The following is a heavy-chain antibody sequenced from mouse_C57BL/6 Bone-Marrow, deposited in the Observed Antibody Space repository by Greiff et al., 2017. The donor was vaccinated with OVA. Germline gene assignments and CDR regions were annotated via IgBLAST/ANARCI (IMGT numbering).Heavy chain of an antibody. D-gene: IGHD1-1*01. V-gene: IGHV2-5*01. CDR1: GFSLTSYG. J-gene: IGHJ4*01. CDR3: APHCYGSSYDYAMDY. CDR2: IWRGGST. Sequence: VQLQQSGPGLVQPSQSLSITCTVSGFSLTSYGVHWVRQSPGKGLEWLGVIWRGGSTDYNAAFMSRLSITKDNSKSQVFFKMNSLQADDTAIYYCAPHCYGSSYDYAMDYWGQGTSVTVSS.